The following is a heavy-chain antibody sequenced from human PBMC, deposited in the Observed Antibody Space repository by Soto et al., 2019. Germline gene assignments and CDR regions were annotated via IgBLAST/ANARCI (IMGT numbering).Heavy chain of an antibody. CDR3: ARGSSGGWYPEPNYYYYGMDV. CDR1: GYTFTSYY. J-gene: IGHJ6*02. D-gene: IGHD6-19*01. V-gene: IGHV1-46*01. Sequence: GASVKVSCKAPGYTFTSYYMHWVRQAPGQGLEWMGIINPSGGSTSYAQKFQGRVTMTRDTSTSTVYMELSSLRSEDTAVYYCARGSSGGWYPEPNYYYYGMDVWGQGTTVTVSS. CDR2: INPSGGST.